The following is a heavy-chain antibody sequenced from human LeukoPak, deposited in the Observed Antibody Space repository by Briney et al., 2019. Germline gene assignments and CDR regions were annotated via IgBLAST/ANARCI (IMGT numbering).Heavy chain of an antibody. J-gene: IGHJ4*02. D-gene: IGHD2-2*01. V-gene: IGHV3-7*01. CDR2: IKQDGSEK. Sequence: GGSLRLSCAASGFTFSSYWMSWVRQAPGKGLEWVANIKQDGSEKYYVDSVKGRFTISRDNAKNSLYLQMNSLRAEDTAVYYCARVRYCSSTSCPHFDYWGQGTLVTVSS. CDR3: ARVRYCSSTSCPHFDY. CDR1: GFTFSSYW.